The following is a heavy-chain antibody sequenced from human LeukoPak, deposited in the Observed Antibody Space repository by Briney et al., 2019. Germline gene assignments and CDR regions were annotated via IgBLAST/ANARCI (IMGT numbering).Heavy chain of an antibody. CDR2: IRYDGSNK. V-gene: IGHV3-30*02. J-gene: IGHJ4*02. CDR1: GFTFSSYG. CDR3: AKPPFIVGATFLVY. D-gene: IGHD1-26*01. Sequence: GGSLRLSCAASGFTFSSYGMHWVRQAPGKGLEWVAFIRYDGSNKYYANSVKGRFTISRDNSKNTLYLQMNSLRAEDTAVYYCAKPPFIVGATFLVYWGQGTLVTVSS.